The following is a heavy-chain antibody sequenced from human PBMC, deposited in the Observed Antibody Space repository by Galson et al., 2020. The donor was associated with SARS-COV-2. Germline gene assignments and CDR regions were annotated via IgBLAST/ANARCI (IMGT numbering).Heavy chain of an antibody. Sequence: SCAASGFTFSSYGMHWVRQAPGKGLEWVAVIWYDGSNKYYADSVKGRFTISRDNSKNTLYLQMNSLRAEDTAVYYCAREGGEGSFIDYWGQGTLVTVSS. D-gene: IGHD3-16*01. CDR2: IWYDGSNK. J-gene: IGHJ4*02. CDR3: AREGGEGSFIDY. CDR1: GFTFSSYG. V-gene: IGHV3-33*01.